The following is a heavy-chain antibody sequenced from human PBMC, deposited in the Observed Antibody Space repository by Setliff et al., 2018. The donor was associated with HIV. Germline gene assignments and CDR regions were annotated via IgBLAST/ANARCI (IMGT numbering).Heavy chain of an antibody. Sequence: PGGSLRLSCGASGFRFSDYWMTWVRQAPGRGLESVANIKQDGSEKFYVDSVKGRFTISRDNGKKSLFLQMNSLRAEDTAVYYCTRGRDSNGWYDAWGQGTLVTVSS. V-gene: IGHV3-7*01. D-gene: IGHD6-19*01. CDR2: IKQDGSEK. CDR1: GFRFSDYW. J-gene: IGHJ5*02. CDR3: TRGRDSNGWYDA.